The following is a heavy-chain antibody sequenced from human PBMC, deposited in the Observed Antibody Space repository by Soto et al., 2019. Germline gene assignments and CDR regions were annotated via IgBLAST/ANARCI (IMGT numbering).Heavy chain of an antibody. Sequence: EVHLLESGGDLVQPGGSLRLSCTASRLTFSTYAMSWVRQAPGKGLEWVSAIGGSGTGGRTYYADSVKGRFTISRDNSKNTVYLQVNSLRADDTAVYYCAKSPGGLDGYNSDYYGMDVWGQGTTVTVSS. J-gene: IGHJ6*02. D-gene: IGHD5-12*01. CDR2: IGGSGTGGRT. V-gene: IGHV3-23*01. CDR1: RLTFSTYA. CDR3: AKSPGGLDGYNSDYYGMDV.